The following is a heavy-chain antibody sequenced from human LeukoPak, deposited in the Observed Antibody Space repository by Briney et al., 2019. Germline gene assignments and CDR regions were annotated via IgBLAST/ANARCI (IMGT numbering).Heavy chain of an antibody. D-gene: IGHD2-8*01. CDR3: ARVSCTNGVCYGFDY. Sequence: GGSLRLSCAASGFTFSRYWIRWVRQAPGKGLEWVANIKQDGSEKYYVDSVKGRFTISRDNAKNSLYLQMNSLRGEDTAVYYWARVSCTNGVCYGFDYWGQGTLVTVSS. CDR1: GFTFSRYW. V-gene: IGHV3-7*01. CDR2: IKQDGSEK. J-gene: IGHJ4*02.